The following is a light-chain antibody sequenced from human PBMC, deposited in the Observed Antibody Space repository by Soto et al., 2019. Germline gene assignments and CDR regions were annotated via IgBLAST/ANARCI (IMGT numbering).Light chain of an antibody. CDR2: GAA. V-gene: IGKV3-15*01. J-gene: IGKJ4*01. Sequence: EIVMTQSPVILSVSPGERATLSCRANQSISSNLAWYQQKPGQAPRLLIYGAATRATGIPARFSGSGSGTDFTLTINSLPSEDVAVYYCQMYNNWVGTFGGGTKVEIK. CDR1: QSISSN. CDR3: QMYNNWVGT.